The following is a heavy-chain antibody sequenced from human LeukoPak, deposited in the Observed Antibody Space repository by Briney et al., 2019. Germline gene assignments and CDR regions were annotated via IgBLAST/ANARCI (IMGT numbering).Heavy chain of an antibody. CDR2: IYTSGST. Sequence: SETLSLTCAVYGGSFSGYYWSWIRQPAGKGLEWIGRIYTSGSTNYNPSLKSRVTISVDTSKNQFSLKLSSVTAADTAVYYCAREGKYGGTDYWGQGTLVTVSS. V-gene: IGHV4-4*07. CDR3: AREGKYGGTDY. J-gene: IGHJ4*02. D-gene: IGHD4-23*01. CDR1: GGSFSGYY.